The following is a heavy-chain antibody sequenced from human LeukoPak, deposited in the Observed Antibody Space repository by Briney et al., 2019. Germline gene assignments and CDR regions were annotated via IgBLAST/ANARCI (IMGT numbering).Heavy chain of an antibody. D-gene: IGHD3-10*01. CDR1: GGTFSSYA. V-gene: IGHV1-69*13. CDR3: ARGATMVRGAKQAFDI. J-gene: IGHJ3*02. Sequence: SVKVSCKASGGTFSSYAISWVRQAPGQGLEWMGGIIPIFGTANYAQKFQGRVTITADESTSTAYMELSSLRSEDTAVYYCARGATMVRGAKQAFDIWGQGTMVTVSS. CDR2: IIPIFGTA.